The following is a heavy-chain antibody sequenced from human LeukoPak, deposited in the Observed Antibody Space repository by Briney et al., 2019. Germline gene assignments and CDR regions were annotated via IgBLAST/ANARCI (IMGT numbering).Heavy chain of an antibody. CDR1: GFNFSNYS. Sequence: PGGSLRLSCAASGFNFSNYSMNWVRQAPGKGLEWVAATVGIGPDTYHADSVKGRFTISRDNSKNILYLQMNSLRVEDTAVCYCTKASAARCIGVFCYPFDHWGQGTLVTVSS. V-gene: IGHV3-23*01. CDR2: TVGIGPDT. CDR3: TKASAARCIGVFCYPFDH. J-gene: IGHJ4*02. D-gene: IGHD2-15*01.